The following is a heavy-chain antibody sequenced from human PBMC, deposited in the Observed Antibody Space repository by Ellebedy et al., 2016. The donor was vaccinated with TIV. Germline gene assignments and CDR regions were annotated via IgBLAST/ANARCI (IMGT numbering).Heavy chain of an antibody. CDR1: GYSFSTYW. V-gene: IGHV5-10-1*01. D-gene: IGHD3-10*01. Sequence: GESLKISCKASGYSFSTYWITWVRQMPGKGLEWMGKIDPTDPYTNYSPSFQGLVTISADESASTAYLQWPSLKASDSATYYCSRHRGYVMDVWGQGTTVTVSS. CDR2: IDPTDPYT. CDR3: SRHRGYVMDV. J-gene: IGHJ6*02.